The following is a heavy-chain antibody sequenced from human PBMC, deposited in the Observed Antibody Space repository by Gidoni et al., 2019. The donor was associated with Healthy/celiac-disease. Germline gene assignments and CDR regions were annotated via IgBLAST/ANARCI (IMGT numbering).Heavy chain of an antibody. CDR2: SNSAGSST. CDR3: STDFSCDIFTSYYLYYYYGMDV. J-gene: IGHJ6*02. CDR1: GFTFSSYW. D-gene: IGHD3-9*01. V-gene: IGHV3-74*01. Sequence: EVQLGESGGGLVQPGGSLRLSCAASGFTFSSYWMHWVRQAPGKGLVWVSRSNSAGSSTSYSDSVKRRFSISRDNAKNTLYLQMIILRAEDTAVYYCSTDFSCDIFTSYYLYYYYGMDVWGQGTTVTVSS.